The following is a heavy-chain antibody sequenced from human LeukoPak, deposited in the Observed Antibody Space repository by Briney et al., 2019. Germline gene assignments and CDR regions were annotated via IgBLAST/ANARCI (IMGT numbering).Heavy chain of an antibody. CDR3: AKDKSYDSSGYLDY. J-gene: IGHJ4*02. Sequence: GGSLRLSCAASRFTFSRYAMSWVRQAPGKGLEWVSAISGSGGSTYYADSVKGRFTISRDNSKNTLYLQMNSLRAEDTAVYYCAKDKSYDSSGYLDYWGQGTLVTVSS. CDR1: RFTFSRYA. V-gene: IGHV3-23*01. CDR2: ISGSGGST. D-gene: IGHD3-22*01.